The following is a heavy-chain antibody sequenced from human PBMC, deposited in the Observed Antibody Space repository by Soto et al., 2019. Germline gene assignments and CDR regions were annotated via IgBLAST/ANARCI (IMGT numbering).Heavy chain of an antibody. D-gene: IGHD4-17*01. Sequence: LRLSFAASGFTFSNAWMSWVRQAPGKLLEWVGRIKSKTDGGTTDYAAPVKGRFTISRDDSKNTLYLQMNSLKTEDTAVYYCTTDPGYGDTTIYYYNAMDSWGYGTKVTV. J-gene: IGHJ6*02. V-gene: IGHV3-15*01. CDR1: GFTFSNAW. CDR3: TTDPGYGDTTIYYYNAMDS. CDR2: IKSKTDGGTT.